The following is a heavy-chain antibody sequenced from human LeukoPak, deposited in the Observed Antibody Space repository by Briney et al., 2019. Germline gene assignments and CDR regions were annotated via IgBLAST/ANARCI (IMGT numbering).Heavy chain of an antibody. V-gene: IGHV3-30*18. CDR1: GFIFSSSG. CDR2: ISNDGSNK. CDR3: AKEPYCSSTSCIGEYFQR. J-gene: IGHJ1*01. D-gene: IGHD2-2*01. Sequence: PGGSLRLSCAASGFIFSSSGMHWVRQAPGKGLEWVAVISNDGSNKYYGDSVKGRFTISRDNSKNTLFLQMNSLRAEDTAVYYCAKEPYCSSTSCIGEYFQRWGQGTLVTVSS.